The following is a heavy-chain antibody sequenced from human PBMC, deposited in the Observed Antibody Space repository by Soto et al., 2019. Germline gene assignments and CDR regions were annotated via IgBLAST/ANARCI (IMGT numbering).Heavy chain of an antibody. CDR2: ISYDGSNK. J-gene: IGHJ6*02. CDR3: ARDEDEAAHNGYYYYGMDV. V-gene: IGHV3-30-3*01. D-gene: IGHD6-6*01. CDR1: GFAFSSYA. Sequence: GVSLRLSCAASGFAFSSYAMHWVRQAPGKGLEWVAVISYDGSNKYYADSVKGRFTISRDNSKNTLYLQMNSLRAEDTAVYYCARDEDEAAHNGYYYYGMDVWGQGTTVTVSS.